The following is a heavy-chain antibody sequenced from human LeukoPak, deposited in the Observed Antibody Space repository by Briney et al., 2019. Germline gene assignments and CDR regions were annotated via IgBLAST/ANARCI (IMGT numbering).Heavy chain of an antibody. J-gene: IGHJ5*02. Sequence: ASVKVSCKTSGYNFTGYHIHWVRPAPGQGLEWMGWIHPGTGDTRYTRKFQGRVTMTRDTSINTAYLELSGLKSNDTAVYYCARKGAEYSRSPLLNAWFDPWGQGTLITVSS. D-gene: IGHD6-6*01. CDR3: ARKGAEYSRSPLLNAWFDP. CDR2: IHPGTGDT. V-gene: IGHV1-2*02. CDR1: GYNFTGYH.